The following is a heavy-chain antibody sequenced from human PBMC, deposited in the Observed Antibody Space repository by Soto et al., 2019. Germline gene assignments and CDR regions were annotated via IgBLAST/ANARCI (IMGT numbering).Heavy chain of an antibody. V-gene: IGHV1-24*01. CDR2: FDPEDGET. D-gene: IGHD3-9*01. Sequence: GASVKVSCKVSGYTLTELSMHWVRQAPGKGLEWMGGFDPEDGETIYAQKFQGRVTMTEDTSTDTAYMELSSLRSEDTAVYYCATVVCFDWLPPYYIDFWGQGTLVTVFS. CDR1: GYTLTELS. J-gene: IGHJ4*02. CDR3: ATVVCFDWLPPYYIDF.